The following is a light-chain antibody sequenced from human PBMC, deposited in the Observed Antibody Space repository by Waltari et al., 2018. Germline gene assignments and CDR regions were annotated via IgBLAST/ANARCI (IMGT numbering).Light chain of an antibody. Sequence: QLVVTQSPSASASLRAAVKLTCTLRSWHSSNIIAWLQQQPEKGPRYLMKVNSDGSQSRGDEIPDRFSGSSSGAERHLTISSLQAEDEADYYCQTGGHGTWVFGGGTKLTVL. CDR1: SWHSSNI. J-gene: IGLJ3*02. CDR3: QTGGHGTWV. CDR2: VNSDGSQ. V-gene: IGLV4-69*01.